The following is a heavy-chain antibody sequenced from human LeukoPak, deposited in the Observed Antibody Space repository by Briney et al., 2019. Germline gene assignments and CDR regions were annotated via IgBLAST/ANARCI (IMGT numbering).Heavy chain of an antibody. Sequence: GGSLRLSCAASGFTFSSYAMSWVRQAPGKGLEWVSAISGSGGSTYYADSVKGRFTISRDNSKNTLYPQMNSLRAEDTAVYYCAKGAGVIVGATTPSAKFDYWGQGTLVTVSS. CDR1: GFTFSSYA. CDR2: ISGSGGST. CDR3: AKGAGVIVGATTPSAKFDY. D-gene: IGHD1-26*01. J-gene: IGHJ4*02. V-gene: IGHV3-23*01.